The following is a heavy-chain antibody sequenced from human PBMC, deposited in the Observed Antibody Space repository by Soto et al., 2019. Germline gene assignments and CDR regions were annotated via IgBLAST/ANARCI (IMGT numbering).Heavy chain of an antibody. J-gene: IGHJ6*02. CDR1: GYTFTGYY. V-gene: IGHV1-2*04. Sequence: ASVKVSCKASGYTFTGYYMHWVRQAPGQGLEWMGWINPNSGGTNYAQKFQGWVTMTRDTSISTAYMELSRLRSDDTAVYYCAREGIAVAGLEGMDVWGQGTTVTVSS. CDR2: INPNSGGT. D-gene: IGHD6-19*01. CDR3: AREGIAVAGLEGMDV.